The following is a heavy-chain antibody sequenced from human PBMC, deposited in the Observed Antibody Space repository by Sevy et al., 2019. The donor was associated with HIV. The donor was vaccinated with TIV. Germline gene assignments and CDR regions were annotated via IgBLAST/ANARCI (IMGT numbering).Heavy chain of an antibody. V-gene: IGHV3-7*01. D-gene: IGHD3-3*01. CDR2: IKQDGSEK. J-gene: IGHJ5*02. CDR3: ARDGAGGYDFWSGYTTNWFDP. Sequence: GGSLRLSCAASGFTFSSYAMSWVRQAPGKGLEWVANIKQDGSEKYYVDSVKGRFTISRDNAKNSLYLQMNSLRAEDTAVYYCARDGAGGYDFWSGYTTNWFDPWGQGTLVTVSS. CDR1: GFTFSSYA.